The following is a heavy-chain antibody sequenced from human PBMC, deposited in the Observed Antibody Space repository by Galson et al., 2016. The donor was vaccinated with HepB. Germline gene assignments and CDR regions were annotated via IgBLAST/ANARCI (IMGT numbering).Heavy chain of an antibody. D-gene: IGHD2-15*01. J-gene: IGHJ4*02. CDR2: FNPNTGST. CDR1: GYNFNDYY. CDR3: ARRHKRGGPIDS. Sequence: SVKVSCKASGYNFNDYYVHWVRQAPGQGLEWMAWFNPNTGSTKYAQKFQGRVTMTRDTFISTAYMELSGLRSDDTATYYCARRHKRGGPIDSWGQGTLVTVSS. V-gene: IGHV1-2*02.